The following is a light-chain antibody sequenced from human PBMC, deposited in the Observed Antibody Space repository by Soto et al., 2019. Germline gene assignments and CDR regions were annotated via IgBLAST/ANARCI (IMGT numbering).Light chain of an antibody. CDR3: QQYGSSPLT. CDR2: GAS. J-gene: IGKJ4*01. Sequence: EIVLTQSPGTLSLSPGDRATLSCRASQTVSFSYLAWYQQKPGQAPRLLIYGASSRATGIPDRFSGSESGTDFTLTISRLEPEDFAVYYCQQYGSSPLTSGGGTKVEIK. CDR1: QTVSFSY. V-gene: IGKV3-20*01.